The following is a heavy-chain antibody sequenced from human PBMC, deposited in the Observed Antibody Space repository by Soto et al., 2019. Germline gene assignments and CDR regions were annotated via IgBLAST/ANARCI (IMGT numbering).Heavy chain of an antibody. Sequence: AGGSLRLSCAASGFTFDDYGMSWVRQAPGKGLEWVSGINWNGGSTGYADSVKGRFTISRDNAKNSLYLQMNSLRAEDTALYYCARAPRVITMIGLAFDYWGQGTLVTVSS. J-gene: IGHJ4*02. D-gene: IGHD3-22*01. CDR1: GFTFDDYG. CDR3: ARAPRVITMIGLAFDY. V-gene: IGHV3-20*04. CDR2: INWNGGST.